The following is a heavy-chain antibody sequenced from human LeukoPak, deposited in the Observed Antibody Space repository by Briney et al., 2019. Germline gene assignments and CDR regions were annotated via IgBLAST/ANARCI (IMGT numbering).Heavy chain of an antibody. CDR3: ARGESSSSDYYYYYMDV. Sequence: ASVKVSCKASGYTFTGYYMHWVRQAPGQGLEWMGRINPNSGGTNYAQKFQGRATMTRDTSISTAYMELSRLRSDDTAVYYCARGESSSSDYYYYYMDVWGKGTTVTVSS. V-gene: IGHV1-2*06. CDR1: GYTFTGYY. J-gene: IGHJ6*03. D-gene: IGHD6-6*01. CDR2: INPNSGGT.